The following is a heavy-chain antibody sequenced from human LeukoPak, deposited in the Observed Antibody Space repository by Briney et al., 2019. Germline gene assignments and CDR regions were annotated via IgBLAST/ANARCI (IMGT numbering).Heavy chain of an antibody. CDR2: IDYTWSA. CDR1: GASITSGNFY. D-gene: IGHD3-16*01. V-gene: IGHV4-39*01. CDR3: ARLHYVHPNWFDP. Sequence: SETLSLTCSVSGASITSGNFYWAWIRQAPGKPLEWIGEIDYTWSAHYNAALKSRVTISADTSKNQFSLRATSVTAADSAVYFCARLHYVHPNWFDPWGQGTLVIVSS. J-gene: IGHJ5*02.